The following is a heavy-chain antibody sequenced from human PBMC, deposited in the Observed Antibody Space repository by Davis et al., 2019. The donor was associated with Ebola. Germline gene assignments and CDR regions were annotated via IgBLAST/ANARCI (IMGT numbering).Heavy chain of an antibody. Sequence: VSVKVSCKASGYSFTSYYIHWVRQAPGQGLEWMGIINPSGGSTSYAQKFQGRVTMTRDTSTSAVYMQLSSLRSEDTAVYYCARAIYYYDNNGYSDYWGQGTLVTVSS. D-gene: IGHD3-22*01. CDR2: INPSGGST. CDR3: ARAIYYYDNNGYSDY. CDR1: GYSFTSYY. V-gene: IGHV1-46*01. J-gene: IGHJ4*02.